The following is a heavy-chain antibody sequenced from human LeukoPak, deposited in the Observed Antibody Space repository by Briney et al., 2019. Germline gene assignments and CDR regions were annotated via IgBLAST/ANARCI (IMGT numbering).Heavy chain of an antibody. CDR3: ARSSANYFGP. CDR1: GGSISGFY. Sequence: SETLSLTCTVAGGSISGFYWSWIRQPPGKGLEWIGEIYYSGSTKYNPSLKSRVTISVGTSKNQFSLRLSSVTTADTAVYYCARSSANYFGPWGQGTLVSVSS. D-gene: IGHD1-26*01. J-gene: IGHJ5*02. V-gene: IGHV4-59*01. CDR2: IYYSGST.